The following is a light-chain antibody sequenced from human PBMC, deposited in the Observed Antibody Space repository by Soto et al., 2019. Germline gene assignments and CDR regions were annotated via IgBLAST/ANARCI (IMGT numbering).Light chain of an antibody. CDR3: QQRSNWPLT. Sequence: EIVLTQSPATLSLSPGERATLSCRASQSVSSFLAWYQQRPGQAPRLLIYDASNRASGTPARFSGGGSGTDFTLTISSLESEDFAVYYCQQRSNWPLTFGGGTKVEIK. CDR2: DAS. CDR1: QSVSSF. V-gene: IGKV3-11*01. J-gene: IGKJ4*01.